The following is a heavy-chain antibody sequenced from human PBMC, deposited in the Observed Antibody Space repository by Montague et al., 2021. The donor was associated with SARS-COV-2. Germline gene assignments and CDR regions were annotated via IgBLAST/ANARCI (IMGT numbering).Heavy chain of an antibody. Sequence: SETLSLTCSVSGYSISSDYYWGWLRPPPGKGLERSGNIYHSGGTYYSPSLKSRATVSVDTSKNQFSLMTSSATAADTAVYYCARWYYGSGSYPHWGQGTLVTVSS. D-gene: IGHD3-10*01. CDR1: GYSISSDYY. J-gene: IGHJ4*02. CDR3: ARWYYGSGSYPH. V-gene: IGHV4-38-2*01. CDR2: IYHSGGT.